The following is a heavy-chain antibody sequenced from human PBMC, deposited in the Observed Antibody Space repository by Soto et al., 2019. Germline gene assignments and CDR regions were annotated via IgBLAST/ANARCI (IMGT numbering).Heavy chain of an antibody. CDR1: GGSVSSGSYY. D-gene: IGHD3-10*01. CDR3: ARVTVHYYGSGSTQDY. J-gene: IGHJ4*02. V-gene: IGHV4-61*01. Sequence: SETLSLTCTVSGGSVSSGSYYWSWIRQPPGKGLEWIGYIYYSGSTNYNPSLKSRVTISVDTSKNQFSLKLSSVTAADTAVYYCARVTVHYYGSGSTQDYWGQGTLVTVSS. CDR2: IYYSGST.